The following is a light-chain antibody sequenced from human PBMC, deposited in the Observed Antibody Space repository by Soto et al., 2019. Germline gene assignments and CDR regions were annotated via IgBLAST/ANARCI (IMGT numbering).Light chain of an antibody. J-gene: IGKJ4*01. CDR1: QSVSSY. CDR3: QQYGSSLPVT. CDR2: DAS. Sequence: EIVLTQSPATLSLSPGERATLSCRASQSVSSYLAWYQQKPGQAPRLLIYDASNRATGIPARFSGSGSETDFTLTISRLEPEDFAVYYCQQYGSSLPVTFGGGTKVDIK. V-gene: IGKV3-11*01.